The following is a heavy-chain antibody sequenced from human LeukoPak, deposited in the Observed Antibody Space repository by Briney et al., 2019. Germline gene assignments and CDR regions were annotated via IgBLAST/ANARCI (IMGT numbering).Heavy chain of an antibody. V-gene: IGHV3-48*04. CDR3: AGAKTHSSGWFYYYYMDV. Sequence: GGSLRLSCAASGFTFSSYAMFSVRQATGKGLEWVSYIRSSGSTIHYADSVKGRFTISRDNAKNSLYLQMNSLRAEDAAVYYCAGAKTHSSGWFYYYYMDVWGKGTTVTVSS. CDR2: IRSSGSTI. D-gene: IGHD6-19*01. CDR1: GFTFSSYA. J-gene: IGHJ6*03.